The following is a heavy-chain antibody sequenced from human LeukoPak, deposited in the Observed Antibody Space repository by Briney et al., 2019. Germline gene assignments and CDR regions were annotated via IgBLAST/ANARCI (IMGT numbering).Heavy chain of an antibody. V-gene: IGHV4-4*07. D-gene: IGHD3-10*01. Sequence: SETLSLTCTVSGGSISSYYWSWIRQPAGKGLEWIGRIYTSGSTNYNPSLKSRVTMSVDKSNNQFSLKLSSVTAADTAVYYCARDITTVAGRFDPWGQGTLVTVSP. J-gene: IGHJ5*02. CDR3: ARDITTVAGRFDP. CDR2: IYTSGST. CDR1: GGSISSYY.